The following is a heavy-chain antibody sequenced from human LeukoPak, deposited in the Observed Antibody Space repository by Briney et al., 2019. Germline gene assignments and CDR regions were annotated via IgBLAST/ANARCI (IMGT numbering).Heavy chain of an antibody. CDR1: GYTFTGYY. CDR2: INPNSGGT. CDR3: ARDGYCSSTSCYEGSDYYGMDV. J-gene: IGHJ6*02. Sequence: ASVKVSCKASGYTFTGYYMHWVRQAPGQGLEWMGWINPNSGGTNYAQKFQGWVTMTRDTSISTAYMELSRLRSDDTAVYYCARDGYCSSTSCYEGSDYYGMDVWGQGTTVTVS. V-gene: IGHV1-2*04. D-gene: IGHD2-2*03.